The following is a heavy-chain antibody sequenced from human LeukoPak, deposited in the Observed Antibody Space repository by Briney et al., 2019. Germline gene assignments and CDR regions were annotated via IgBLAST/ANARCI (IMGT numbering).Heavy chain of an antibody. V-gene: IGHV4-61*02. D-gene: IGHD2-2*01. CDR3: ASGYLGRYCSSTSCSHYAFDI. CDR1: GGSISSGSYY. J-gene: IGHJ3*02. CDR2: IYNSGST. Sequence: SETLSLTCTVSGGSISSGSYYWSWIRQPAGKGLEWIGRIYNSGSTNYNPSLKSRVTISVDTSQNQFSLTLSSVTAADTAVYYCASGYLGRYCSSTSCSHYAFDIWGQGTMVTVSS.